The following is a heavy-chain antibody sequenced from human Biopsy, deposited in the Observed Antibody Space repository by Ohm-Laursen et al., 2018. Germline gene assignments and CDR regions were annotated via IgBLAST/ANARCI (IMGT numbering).Heavy chain of an antibody. D-gene: IGHD6-6*01. CDR2: ISETSSHI. Sequence: SLRLSCTASGFPFTGFSMDWVRQAPGKGLEWISYISETSSHIYDADSVRGRFTVARDIAKNSLYLQLNSLRVEDTAVYYCARDSSRRAREGGMDVWGPGTVVTVSS. J-gene: IGHJ6*02. CDR3: ARDSSRRAREGGMDV. V-gene: IGHV3-21*01. CDR1: GFPFTGFS.